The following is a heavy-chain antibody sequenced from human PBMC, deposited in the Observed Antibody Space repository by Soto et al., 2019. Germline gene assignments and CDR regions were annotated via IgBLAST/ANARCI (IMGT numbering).Heavy chain of an antibody. CDR2: VFYTGST. CDR3: ARVSFSYSSTAKFDY. CDR1: GGSINTYY. J-gene: IGHJ4*02. V-gene: IGHV4-59*01. Sequence: PSETLSLTCTVSGGSINTYYWNWIRQSPGKGLEWVGYVFYTGSTEYNPSLKSRVTISVDTSKNQFSLTLNSVTAADTAVYFCARVSFSYSSTAKFDYWGPGTPVTVSS. D-gene: IGHD6-19*01.